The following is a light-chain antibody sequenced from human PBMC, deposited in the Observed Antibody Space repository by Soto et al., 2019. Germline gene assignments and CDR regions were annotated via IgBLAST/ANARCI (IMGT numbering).Light chain of an antibody. Sequence: EIVMTQSPATLSVSPGARATLSCRASQSVSSNLAWYQQKPGQAPRLLIYGASTRATGIPARFSGSGSGTKFTLTISSLQSEDFAVYYCQQYNNWPQTFGQGTKVEIK. CDR3: QQYNNWPQT. J-gene: IGKJ1*01. CDR1: QSVSSN. V-gene: IGKV3-15*01. CDR2: GAS.